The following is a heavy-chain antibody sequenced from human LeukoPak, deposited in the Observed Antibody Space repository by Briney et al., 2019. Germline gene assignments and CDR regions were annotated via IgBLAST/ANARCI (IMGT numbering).Heavy chain of an antibody. D-gene: IGHD6-13*01. Sequence: GEALKISCKRSGYSLTSYWIAGVRQMPGEGLEWMGILYPGDSDTRYSPSFQGQVTISPDRSITTAYLQWSRLKASDTAMYYCARLYLPYTSAWYGSAFHIWGQGPMVTVSS. CDR1: GYSLTSYW. V-gene: IGHV5-51*01. CDR2: LYPGDSDT. J-gene: IGHJ3*02. CDR3: ARLYLPYTSAWYGSAFHI.